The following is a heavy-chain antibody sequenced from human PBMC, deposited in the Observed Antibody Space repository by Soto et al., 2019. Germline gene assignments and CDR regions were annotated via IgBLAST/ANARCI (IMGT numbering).Heavy chain of an antibody. CDR1: GGSSSSSGDY. J-gene: IGHJ3*02. D-gene: IGHD3-22*01. CDR2: IYYSGST. Sequence: SDTLSLTCTVSGGSSSSSGDYWGWIRQPPGKGLELIGNIYYSGSTYYNPSLKSRVTISVDTSKNQFSLKLSSVTAADTAVYYCARETRAYYYDSSGYSNDAFDIWGQGTMVTVSS. CDR3: ARETRAYYYDSSGYSNDAFDI. V-gene: IGHV4-30-4*02.